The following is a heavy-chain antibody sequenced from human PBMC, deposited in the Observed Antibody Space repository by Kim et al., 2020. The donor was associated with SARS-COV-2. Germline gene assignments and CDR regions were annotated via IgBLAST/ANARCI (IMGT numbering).Heavy chain of an antibody. D-gene: IGHD3-9*01. J-gene: IGHJ4*02. Sequence: AECVKGRVTISRHNCKSTLYLQMSSRRAEDTAVYYCAAGLRYFDAEYFGYWGQGTLVTVSS. CDR3: AAGLRYFDAEYFGY. V-gene: IGHV3-53*04.